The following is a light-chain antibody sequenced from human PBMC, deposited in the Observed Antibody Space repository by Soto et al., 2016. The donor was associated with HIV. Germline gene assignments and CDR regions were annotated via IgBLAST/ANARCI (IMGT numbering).Light chain of an antibody. CDR3: QVWDGGSDVV. J-gene: IGLJ2*01. V-gene: IGLV3-21*03. CDR2: DDG. CDR1: NIGSKT. Sequence: SFVLTQPPSVSVAPGKTARFTCGGDNIGSKTVHWYQQKPGQAPVLVVHDDGDRPSGIPERFSGSNSGNTATLTISRVEAGDEADYYCQVWDGGSDVVFGGETKLTVL.